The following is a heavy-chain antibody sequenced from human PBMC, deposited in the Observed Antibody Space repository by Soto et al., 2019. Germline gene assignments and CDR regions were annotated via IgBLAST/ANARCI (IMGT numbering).Heavy chain of an antibody. D-gene: IGHD3-3*01. J-gene: IGHJ4*02. V-gene: IGHV4-31*03. CDR3: ARDYRADFWSGYCE. CDR2: IYYSGST. CDR1: GGSISSGGYY. Sequence: SETLSLTCTVSGGSISSGGYYWSWIRQHPGKGLEWIGYIYYSGSTYYNPSLKSRVTISVDTSKNQFSLKLSSVTAADTAVYYCARDYRADFWSGYCEWGQGTLVTVSS.